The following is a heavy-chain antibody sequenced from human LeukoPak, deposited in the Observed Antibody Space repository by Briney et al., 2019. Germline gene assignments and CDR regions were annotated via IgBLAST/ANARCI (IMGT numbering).Heavy chain of an antibody. CDR1: GGSISSGGYY. CDR2: INHSGST. CDR3: ARGRSCTTVVSSCIFDY. D-gene: IGHD4-17*01. Sequence: TSETLSLTCTVSGGSISSGGYYWSWIRQHPGKGLEWIGEINHSGSTNYNPSLKSRVTISVDTSKNQFSLKLSSVTAADTAVYYCARGRSCTTVVSSCIFDYWGQGTLVTVSS. V-gene: IGHV4-39*07. J-gene: IGHJ4*02.